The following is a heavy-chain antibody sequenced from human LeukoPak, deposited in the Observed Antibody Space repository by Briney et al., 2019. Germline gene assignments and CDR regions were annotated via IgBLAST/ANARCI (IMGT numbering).Heavy chain of an antibody. V-gene: IGHV4-39*01. J-gene: IGHJ2*01. Sequence: GSLRLSCAASGFTVSSNYMSWVRQPPGKGLEWIGSIYYSGSTYYNPSLKSRVTISVDTSKNQFSLKLSSVTAADTAVYYCARHSSGWYWYFDLWGRGTLVTVSS. CDR2: IYYSGST. CDR3: ARHSSGWYWYFDL. CDR1: GFTVSSNY. D-gene: IGHD6-19*01.